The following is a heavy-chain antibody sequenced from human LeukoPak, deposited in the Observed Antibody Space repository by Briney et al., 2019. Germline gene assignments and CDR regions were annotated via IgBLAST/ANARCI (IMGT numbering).Heavy chain of an antibody. CDR3: ARSYDFWSGSYYFDY. J-gene: IGHJ4*02. D-gene: IGHD3-3*01. CDR2: ISYDGSNK. V-gene: IGHV3-30*03. CDR1: GFTFSSYG. Sequence: GGSLRLSCAASGFTFSSYGMHWVRQAPGKGLEWVAVISYDGSNKYYADSVKGRFTISRDNSKNTLYLQMNSLRAEDTAVYYCARSYDFWSGSYYFDYWGQGTLVTVSS.